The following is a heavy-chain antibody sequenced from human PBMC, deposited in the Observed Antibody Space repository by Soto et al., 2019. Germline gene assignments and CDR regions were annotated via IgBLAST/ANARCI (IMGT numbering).Heavy chain of an antibody. CDR3: ARLSPRVAFDI. J-gene: IGHJ3*02. Sequence: PSETLSLTCTVSGGSISSYYWSWIRQPPGKGLEWIGYIYYSGSTNYNPSLKSRVTISVDTSKNQFSLKLSSVTAADTAVYYCARLSPRVAFDIWGQGTMVTVSS. CDR1: GGSISSYY. V-gene: IGHV4-59*08. CDR2: IYYSGST.